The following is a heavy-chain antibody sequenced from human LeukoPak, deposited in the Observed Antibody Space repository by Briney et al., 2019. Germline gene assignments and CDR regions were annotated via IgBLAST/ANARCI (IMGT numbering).Heavy chain of an antibody. V-gene: IGHV3-30*03. CDR1: GFTFSSYG. Sequence: PGGSLRLSCAASGFTFSSYGMHWVRQAPGKGLEWVAVISYDGSNKYYADSVKGRFTISRDNSKNTLYLQMNSLRAEDTAVYYCARDQSIAARYYFDYWGQGTLVTVSS. J-gene: IGHJ4*02. D-gene: IGHD6-6*01. CDR2: ISYDGSNK. CDR3: ARDQSIAARYYFDY.